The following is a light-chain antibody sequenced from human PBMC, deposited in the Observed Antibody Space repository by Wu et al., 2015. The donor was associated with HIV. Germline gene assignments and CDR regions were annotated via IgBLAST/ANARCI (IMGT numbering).Light chain of an antibody. CDR2: GAS. CDR3: QQYGTSPPT. V-gene: IGKV3-20*01. Sequence: DIVLTQSPGTLSLSPGERATLSCRATQNINTYLAWYQQRPGQAPRLLIYGASSRATGIPNRFSGSGSGTDFTLIISRLEPEDFAVCYCQQYGTSPPTFGPGTKVDIK. J-gene: IGKJ3*01. CDR1: QNINTY.